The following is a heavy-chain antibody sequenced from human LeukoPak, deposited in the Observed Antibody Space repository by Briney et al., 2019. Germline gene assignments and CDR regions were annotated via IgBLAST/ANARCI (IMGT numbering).Heavy chain of an antibody. D-gene: IGHD4-11*01. CDR1: GFTFSSYS. J-gene: IGHJ2*01. CDR2: ISSSSSYI. V-gene: IGHV3-21*01. CDR3: ARDRYSDYSHFDL. Sequence: GGSLRLSCAASGFTFSSYSINWVRQAPGKGLEWVSSISSSSSYIYYADSVKGRFTISRGNAKNSLYLQMNSLRAEDTAVYYCARDRYSDYSHFDLWGRGTLVTVSS.